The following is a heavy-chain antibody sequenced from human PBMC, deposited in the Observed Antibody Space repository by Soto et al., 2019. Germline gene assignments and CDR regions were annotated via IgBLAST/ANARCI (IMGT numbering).Heavy chain of an antibody. Sequence: ASVKVSCKASGYTFTGYYMHWVRQAPGQGLEWMGWINPNSGGTNYAQKFQGRVTMTRDTSISTAYMELSRLRSDDTAVYYCARGGLVLMVYAAMWFDPWGQGTLVTVSS. D-gene: IGHD2-8*01. CDR3: ARGGLVLMVYAAMWFDP. CDR2: INPNSGGT. CDR1: GYTFTGYY. J-gene: IGHJ5*02. V-gene: IGHV1-2*02.